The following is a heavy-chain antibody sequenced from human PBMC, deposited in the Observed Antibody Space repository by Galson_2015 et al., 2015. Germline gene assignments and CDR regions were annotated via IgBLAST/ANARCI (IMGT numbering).Heavy chain of an antibody. CDR1: GATFSSYT. CDR3: AREVGATYGMDV. Sequence: SCKASGATFSSYTISWVRQAPGQGLEWMGRIIPILGIANYAQKFQGRVTITADKSTSTAYMELSSLRSEDTAVYYCAREVGATYGMDVWGQGTTVTVSS. D-gene: IGHD1-26*01. CDR2: IIPILGIA. V-gene: IGHV1-69*04. J-gene: IGHJ6*02.